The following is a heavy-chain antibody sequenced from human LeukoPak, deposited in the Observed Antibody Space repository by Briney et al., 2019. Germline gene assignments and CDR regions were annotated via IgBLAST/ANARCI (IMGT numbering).Heavy chain of an antibody. Sequence: GGSLRLSCAASGFTFSRYNMNWVRQAPGKGLEWVSSISTSSSYMYSADSVKGRFTISRDNAKNSLYLQMNSLRAEDTAVYYCARDSTLYDSSGDAFDIWGQGTMVTVSS. CDR2: ISTSSSYM. D-gene: IGHD3-22*01. J-gene: IGHJ3*02. CDR3: ARDSTLYDSSGDAFDI. V-gene: IGHV3-21*01. CDR1: GFTFSRYN.